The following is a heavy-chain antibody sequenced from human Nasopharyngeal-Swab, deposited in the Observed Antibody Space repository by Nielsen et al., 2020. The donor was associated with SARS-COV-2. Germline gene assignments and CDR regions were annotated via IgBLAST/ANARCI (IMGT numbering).Heavy chain of an antibody. CDR2: IYYSGST. D-gene: IGHD3-9*01. Sequence: SETLSLTCTVSGGSISSSSYYWGWIRQPPGKGLEWIGSIYYSGSTYYNPSLKSRVTISVDTSKNQFSLKLSSVTAADTAVYYCARDSPSILTGYYHFDYWGQGTQVTVSS. J-gene: IGHJ4*02. CDR1: GGSISSSSYY. V-gene: IGHV4-39*07. CDR3: ARDSPSILTGYYHFDY.